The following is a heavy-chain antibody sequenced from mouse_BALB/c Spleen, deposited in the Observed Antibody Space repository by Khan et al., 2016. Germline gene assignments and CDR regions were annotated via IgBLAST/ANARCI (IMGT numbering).Heavy chain of an antibody. Sequence: QIQLVQSGPELKKPGETVKISCKASGYTFTDYSMHWVKQAPGKGLKWMGWINTETGEPTYADDFKGRFAFSLETSASTAYLQINNLKNEDTATXFCARNDDYPAWFAYWGQGTLVTVSA. CDR1: GYTFTDYS. CDR3: ARNDDYPAWFAY. CDR2: INTETGEP. V-gene: IGHV9-2-1*01. D-gene: IGHD2-3*01. J-gene: IGHJ3*01.